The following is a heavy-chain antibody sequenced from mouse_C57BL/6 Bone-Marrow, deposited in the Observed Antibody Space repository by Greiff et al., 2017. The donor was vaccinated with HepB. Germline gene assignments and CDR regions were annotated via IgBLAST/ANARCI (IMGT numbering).Heavy chain of an antibody. D-gene: IGHD1-1*01. CDR1: GYTFTSYW. V-gene: IGHV1-59*01. CDR2: IDPSDSYT. Sequence: QVQLQQSGAELVRPGTSVKLSCKASGYTFTSYWMHWVKQRPGQGLEWIGVIDPSDSYTNYNQKFKGKATLTVDTSSSTAYMQLSSLTSEDSAVYYCARRGYGSSYPDYWGQGTTHTVSS. CDR3: ARRGYGSSYPDY. J-gene: IGHJ2*01.